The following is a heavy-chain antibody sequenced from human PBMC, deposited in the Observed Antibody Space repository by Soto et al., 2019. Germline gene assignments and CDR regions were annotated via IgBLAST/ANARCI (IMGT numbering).Heavy chain of an antibody. CDR2: LYSSGTT. D-gene: IGHD5-18*01. V-gene: IGHV3-53*02. Sequence: EVQLVETGGGLIQPGGSLRLACTVAGFSVTNSYINWVRQAPGKGLEWVSILYSSGTTYYADSVRGRFTVSWDESKNTLFLHMTSLRADDTAVYYCARDWSKFSYNYPYYYAMDAWGQGTTVTVSS. CDR1: GFSVTNSY. CDR3: ARDWSKFSYNYPYYYAMDA. J-gene: IGHJ6*02.